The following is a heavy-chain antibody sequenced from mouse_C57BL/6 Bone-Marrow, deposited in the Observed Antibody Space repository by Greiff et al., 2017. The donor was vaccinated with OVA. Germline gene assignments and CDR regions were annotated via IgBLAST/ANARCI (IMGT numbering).Heavy chain of an antibody. CDR2: IYPGSGST. CDR1: GYTFTSYW. Sequence: VQLQQPGAELVKPGASVKMSCKASGYTFTSYWLTWVKQRPGQGLEWIGDIYPGSGSTNYNEKFKSKATLTVDTSSSTAYMQLSSLTSEDSAVYYCARWFITTVVDYWGQGTTLTVSS. D-gene: IGHD1-1*01. J-gene: IGHJ2*01. V-gene: IGHV1-55*01. CDR3: ARWFITTVVDY.